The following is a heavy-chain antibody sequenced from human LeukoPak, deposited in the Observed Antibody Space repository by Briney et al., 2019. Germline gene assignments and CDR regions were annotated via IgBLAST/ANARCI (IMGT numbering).Heavy chain of an antibody. Sequence: ASVKVSCKASGYTFTSYDINWVRQATGQGLEWRGWMNPNSGNTGYAQKFQGRVTMTRNTSISTAYMELSSLRSEDTAVYYCARAAGLNQAEYFQHWGQGTLVTVSS. CDR3: ARAAGLNQAEYFQH. J-gene: IGHJ1*01. CDR2: MNPNSGNT. D-gene: IGHD1-14*01. V-gene: IGHV1-8*01. CDR1: GYTFTSYD.